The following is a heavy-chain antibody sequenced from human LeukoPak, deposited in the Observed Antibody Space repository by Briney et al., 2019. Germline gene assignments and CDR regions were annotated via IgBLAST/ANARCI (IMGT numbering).Heavy chain of an antibody. Sequence: SQTLSLTCTVSGGSISSGRYYWSWLRQPAEKGLEWFVRIYTSGSTNYNPSLKSRVTISVDTSKNQFSLKLSSVTAADTAVYYCARWASSRGSGSLFDPWGQGTLVTVSS. J-gene: IGHJ5*02. CDR3: ARWASSRGSGSLFDP. CDR2: IYTSGST. D-gene: IGHD3-10*01. CDR1: GGSISSGRYY. V-gene: IGHV4-61*02.